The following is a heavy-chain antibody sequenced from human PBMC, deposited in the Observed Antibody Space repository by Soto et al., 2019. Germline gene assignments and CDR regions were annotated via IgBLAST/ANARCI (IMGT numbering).Heavy chain of an antibody. CDR1: GGSITSSGYY. CDR3: ARGGGSTKVDY. CDR2: TSNSGST. V-gene: IGHV4-31*03. D-gene: IGHD2-2*01. J-gene: IGHJ4*02. Sequence: QVQLQESGPGLVKPSQTLSLTCTVSGGSITSSGYYWSWIRQHPGEGLEWIGFTSNSGSTSYTPSLKSRVTISVDTSSIPSSLNLKSVSAADTAVYYCARGGGSTKVDYWGQGTLVTVSP.